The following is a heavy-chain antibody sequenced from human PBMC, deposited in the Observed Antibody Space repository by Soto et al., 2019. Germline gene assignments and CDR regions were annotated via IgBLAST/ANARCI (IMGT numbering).Heavy chain of an antibody. CDR3: AREGHVVVVTAALDY. CDR1: GDTFTEYY. V-gene: IGHV1-46*01. CDR2: VNPSGGHT. Sequence: WASVKVSCKASGDTFTEYYIHWVRQAPGQGLEWMGTVNPSGGHTTYAQHFLGRVTMTRDTATSTLYMELTSLTSEDTAVYYCAREGHVVVVTAALDYWGQGTLVTVSS. D-gene: IGHD2-21*02. J-gene: IGHJ4*02.